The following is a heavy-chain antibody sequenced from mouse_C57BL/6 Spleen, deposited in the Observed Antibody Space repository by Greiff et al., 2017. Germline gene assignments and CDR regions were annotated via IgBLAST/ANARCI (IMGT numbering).Heavy chain of an antibody. Sequence: QVHVQQPGAELVRPGSSVKLSCKASGYTFTSYWMDWVKQRPGQGLEWIGNIYPSDSETHYNQKFKDKATLTVDKSSSTAYMQRSSLTSEDSAVYYGARPSLYAMDYWGQGTSVTVSS. CDR3: ARPSLYAMDY. CDR1: GYTFTSYW. V-gene: IGHV1-61*01. CDR2: IYPSDSET. D-gene: IGHD6-2*01. J-gene: IGHJ4*01.